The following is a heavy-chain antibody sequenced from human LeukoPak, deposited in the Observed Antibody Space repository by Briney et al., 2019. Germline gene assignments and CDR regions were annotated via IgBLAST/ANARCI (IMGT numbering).Heavy chain of an antibody. CDR2: INHSGST. D-gene: IGHD1-1*01. CDR1: GGSFSGYY. CDR3: ARSRNWIRLALLMDV. J-gene: IGHJ6*03. V-gene: IGHV4-34*01. Sequence: PSETLSLTCAVYGGSFSGYYWSWIRQHPGKGLEWIGEINHSGSTNYNPSLKSRVTISVDTSKNQFSLKLSSVTAADTAVYYCARSRNWIRLALLMDVWGKGTTVTVSS.